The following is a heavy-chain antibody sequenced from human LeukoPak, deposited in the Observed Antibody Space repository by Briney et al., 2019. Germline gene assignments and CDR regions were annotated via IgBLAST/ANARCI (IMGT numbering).Heavy chain of an antibody. CDR1: GGTFSSYA. CDR2: INPSGGST. J-gene: IGHJ2*01. CDR3: ARDWIPLVLGKRGYFDL. Sequence: ASVKVSCKASGGTFSSYAISWVRQAPGQGLEWMGIINPSGGSTSYAQKFQGRVTMTRDTSTSTVYMELSSLRSEDTAVYYCARDWIPLVLGKRGYFDLWGRGTLVTVSS. V-gene: IGHV1-46*01. D-gene: IGHD7-27*01.